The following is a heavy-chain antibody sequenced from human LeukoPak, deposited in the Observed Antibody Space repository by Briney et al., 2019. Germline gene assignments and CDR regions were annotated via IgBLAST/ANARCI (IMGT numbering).Heavy chain of an antibody. D-gene: IGHD6-19*01. CDR1: GFTFNNYA. Sequence: GGSLRLSCTASGFTFNNYAIYWVRQAPGKGLEWVSGISGSGGDTYFADFVKGRFSISRDNFRNTVYLQINSLTDDDTAVYYCAKTTAGYSSGRYPGWPADYWGLGTVVTVSS. CDR2: ISGSGGDT. J-gene: IGHJ4*02. V-gene: IGHV3-23*01. CDR3: AKTTAGYSSGRYPGWPADY.